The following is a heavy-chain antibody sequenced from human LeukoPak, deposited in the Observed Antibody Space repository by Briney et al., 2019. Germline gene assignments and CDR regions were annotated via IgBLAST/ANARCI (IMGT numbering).Heavy chain of an antibody. D-gene: IGHD4-17*01. CDR3: ARAFGDYEGPFDY. CDR1: GYTFTGYY. J-gene: IGHJ4*02. Sequence: GASVKVSCKASGYTFTGYYMHWVRQAPGQGLEWMGWINPNSGGTNYAQKFQGRVTMTRDTSISTAYMELSRLRSDDTAVYYCARAFGDYEGPFDYWGQGTLVTVSS. CDR2: INPNSGGT. V-gene: IGHV1-2*02.